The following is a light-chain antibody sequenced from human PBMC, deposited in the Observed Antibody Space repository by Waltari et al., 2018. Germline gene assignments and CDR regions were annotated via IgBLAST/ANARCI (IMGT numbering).Light chain of an antibody. CDR2: VNSDGSH. J-gene: IGLJ3*02. V-gene: IGLV4-69*01. CDR1: SGHSSNV. Sequence: QLVLTQSPSASASLGASVTPTCTLSSGHSSNVIAWHQQQPEKGPRYLMKVNSDGSHSKGDKIPDRFSGSSSGAEHYLTISSLQSEDEADYYCQTGGHGTWVFGGGTKLTVL. CDR3: QTGGHGTWV.